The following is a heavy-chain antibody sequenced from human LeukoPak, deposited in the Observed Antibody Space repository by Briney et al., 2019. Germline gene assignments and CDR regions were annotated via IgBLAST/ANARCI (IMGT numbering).Heavy chain of an antibody. D-gene: IGHD1-7*01. CDR1: GGSISNYY. J-gene: IGHJ3*02. V-gene: IGHV4-59*01. CDR3: ARTGTTFLGAFDI. Sequence: SGTLSLTCTVSGGSISNYYWSWIRQPPGKGLEWIAYIDYDGSAKYRPSLKSRVTISVDTSKNQFSLKLNPVTAADTAVYYCARTGTTFLGAFDIWGQGTMVTVSS. CDR2: IDYDGSA.